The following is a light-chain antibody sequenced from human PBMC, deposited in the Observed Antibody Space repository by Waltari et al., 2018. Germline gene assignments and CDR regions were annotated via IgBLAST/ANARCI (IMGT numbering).Light chain of an antibody. CDR3: QQYNSYSLLT. CDR2: KAC. J-gene: IGKJ4*01. V-gene: IGKV1-5*03. CDR1: QSISNR. Sequence: DIQMTQSPSTLSASVGDTIIITCRASQSISNRLAWYQQKPGKDPNLLIYKACTVENGVPSRFSGSGSGTVFTLTISSLQPDDFATYYCQQYNSYSLLTFGGGTKVEIE.